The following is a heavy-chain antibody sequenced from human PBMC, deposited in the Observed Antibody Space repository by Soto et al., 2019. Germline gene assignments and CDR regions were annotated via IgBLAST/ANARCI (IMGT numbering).Heavy chain of an antibody. V-gene: IGHV4-30-2*01. J-gene: IGHJ6*02. CDR1: GGSISSGGYS. CDR2: IYHSGST. D-gene: IGHD2-2*01. Sequence: PSETLSLTCAVSGGSISSGGYSWSWIRQPPGKGLEWIGYIYHSGSTYYNPSLKSRVTISVDRSRNQFSLKLSSVTAADTAVYYCARGVGYCSSTSCYHSGMDVWGQGTTVTVYS. CDR3: ARGVGYCSSTSCYHSGMDV.